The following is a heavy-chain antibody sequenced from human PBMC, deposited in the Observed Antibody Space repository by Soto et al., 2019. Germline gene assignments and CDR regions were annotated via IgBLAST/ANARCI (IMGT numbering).Heavy chain of an antibody. CDR2: ISYDGSNK. Sequence: GGSLRLSCAASGFTFSSYAMHWVRQAPGKGLEWVAVISYDGSNKYYADSVKGRFTISRDNSKNTLYLQMNSLRAEDTAVYYCAREEDSSGWLYYYYYYGMDVWGQGTTVTVS. V-gene: IGHV3-30-3*01. CDR1: GFTFSSYA. CDR3: AREEDSSGWLYYYYYYGMDV. J-gene: IGHJ6*02. D-gene: IGHD6-19*01.